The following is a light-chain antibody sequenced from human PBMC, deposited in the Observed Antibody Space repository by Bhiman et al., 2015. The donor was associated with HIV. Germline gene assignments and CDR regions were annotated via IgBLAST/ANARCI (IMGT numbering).Light chain of an antibody. J-gene: IGLJ1*01. CDR3: QSYDDSLSAYV. V-gene: IGLV1-40*01. CDR2: GNS. CDR1: SSNIGAGYD. Sequence: QLVLTQPPSVSGAPGQRVTISCTGSSSNIGAGYDVHWFQQLPGTAPKLLIYGNSIRPSGVPDRFSGSKSGTSASLAITGLQAEDEADYFCQSYDDSLSAYVFGSGTKVTVL.